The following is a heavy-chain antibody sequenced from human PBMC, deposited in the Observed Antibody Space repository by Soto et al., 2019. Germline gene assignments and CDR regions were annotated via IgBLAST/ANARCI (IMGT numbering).Heavy chain of an antibody. V-gene: IGHV3-30*18. D-gene: IGHD6-19*01. CDR3: AKERSSGWSFQY. Sequence: GGSLRLSFAVSGLFFSGYGIHWVSQVPDKGLEWVAGISYDGSNKYYADSVKGRFSITRDNSKYTLYLQMNSLRDEDTAVYYCAKERSSGWSFQYCGQGT. J-gene: IGHJ4*02. CDR2: ISYDGSNK. CDR1: GLFFSGYG.